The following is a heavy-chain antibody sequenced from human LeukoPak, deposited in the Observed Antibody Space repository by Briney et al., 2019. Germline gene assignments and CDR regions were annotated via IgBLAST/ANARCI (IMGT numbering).Heavy chain of an antibody. CDR2: IYYSGST. J-gene: IGHJ4*02. CDR3: ARGSLPQRIAVAGTGIDY. Sequence: PSETLSLTCTVSGGSISSSSYYWGWIRQPPGKGLEWIGSIYYSGSTYYNPSLKSRVTISVDTSKNQFSLKLSSVTAADTAVYYCARGSLPQRIAVAGTGIDYWGQGTLVTVSS. D-gene: IGHD6-19*01. CDR1: GGSISSSSYY. V-gene: IGHV4-39*07.